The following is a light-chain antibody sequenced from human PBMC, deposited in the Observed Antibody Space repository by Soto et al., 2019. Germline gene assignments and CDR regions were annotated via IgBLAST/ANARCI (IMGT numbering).Light chain of an antibody. J-gene: IGKJ2*01. Sequence: EIVLTQSPGTLSLSPGERATLSCRASQSVSSSFLAWYQQKPGQAPRLLIYAASSRATGIPDRFSGSGSGTEFTLTISRLEPEDFAMYYCQQYGSSPPMYTFGQGTKLEIK. V-gene: IGKV3-20*01. CDR2: AAS. CDR3: QQYGSSPPMYT. CDR1: QSVSSSF.